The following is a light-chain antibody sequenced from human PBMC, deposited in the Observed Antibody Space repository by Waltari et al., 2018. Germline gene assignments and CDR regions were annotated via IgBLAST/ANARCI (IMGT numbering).Light chain of an antibody. CDR2: TAS. J-gene: IGKJ2*01. CDR1: QTITSH. CDR3: QQSYITPYT. Sequence: DIQMTQAPSSLSASVGDRVTITCRASQTITSHLNWFQQQPGTAPKLLIHTASSLQSGVPARFSGSGSGTQFTLTISSLQPEDFATYFCQQSYITPYTFGQGTKVEIK. V-gene: IGKV1-39*01.